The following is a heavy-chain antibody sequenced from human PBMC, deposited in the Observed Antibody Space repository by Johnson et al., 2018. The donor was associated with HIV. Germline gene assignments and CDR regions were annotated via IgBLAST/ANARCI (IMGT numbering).Heavy chain of an antibody. CDR2: IFGGGTT. CDR1: GFSVSSNY. CDR3: ARDPFPRFYAFDI. J-gene: IGHJ3*02. V-gene: IGHV3-66*01. Sequence: EVQLVESGGGLVQPGWSLRLSCAASGFSVSSNYMSWVRQAPGKGLEWVSVIFGGGTTYYTDSVKGRFTISRDNSKNTLYLQMNSLRAEDTAVYYCARDPFPRFYAFDIWGQGTMVTVSS.